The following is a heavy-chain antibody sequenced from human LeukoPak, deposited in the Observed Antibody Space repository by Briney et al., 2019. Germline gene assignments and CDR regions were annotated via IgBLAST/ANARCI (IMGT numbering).Heavy chain of an antibody. J-gene: IGHJ4*02. CDR3: ARGRLVAGRYFDY. D-gene: IGHD6-19*01. Sequence: SETLSLTCTVSGGSISSSSYYWGWIRQPPGKGLEWIGSIYYSGSTYYNPSLKSRVTISVDTSKNQFSLKPSSVTAADTAVYYCARGRLVAGRYFDYWGQGTLVTVSS. V-gene: IGHV4-39*07. CDR1: GGSISSSSYY. CDR2: IYYSGST.